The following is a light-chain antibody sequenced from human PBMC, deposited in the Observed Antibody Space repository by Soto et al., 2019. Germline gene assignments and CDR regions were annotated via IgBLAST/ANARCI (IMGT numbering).Light chain of an antibody. CDR3: QSYDSSLSAWV. J-gene: IGLJ2*01. Sequence: QSVLTQPPSVSGAPGQRVTVSCTGSSSNIGAGYDVHWYQQFPGTAPKLLIFDNSNRPSGVPDRFSGSKSGTSASLAITGLQAEDEADYYCQSYDSSLSAWVFGGGTKVTVL. CDR1: SSNIGAGYD. V-gene: IGLV1-40*01. CDR2: DNS.